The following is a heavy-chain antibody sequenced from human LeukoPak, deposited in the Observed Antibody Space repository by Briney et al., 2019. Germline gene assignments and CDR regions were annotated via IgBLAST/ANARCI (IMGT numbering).Heavy chain of an antibody. Sequence: SETLSLTCVVSGVCISSYYGSWMRQPAGKGLEWIGRLYTSGSTNYNPSLRTRVTMSVDTSKNHSSLKLTSVTAADTAVYYCARDVAARQGFDYRGQGTLVTVSS. CDR2: LYTSGST. V-gene: IGHV4-4*07. J-gene: IGHJ4*02. D-gene: IGHD6-6*01. CDR3: ARDVAARQGFDY. CDR1: GVCISSYY.